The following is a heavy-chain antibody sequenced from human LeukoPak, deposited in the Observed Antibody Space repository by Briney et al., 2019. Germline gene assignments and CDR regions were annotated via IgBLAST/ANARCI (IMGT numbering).Heavy chain of an antibody. CDR1: GGSISSSNW. Sequence: SGTLSLTCAVSGGSISSSNWWSWVRQPPGKGLEWIGEIYHSGSTNYNPSLKSRVTISVDRSKNQFSLKLSSVTAADTAVYYCAREITSNYYDSSGYRLRDAFDIWGQGTMVTVSS. CDR2: IYHSGST. CDR3: AREITSNYYDSSGYRLRDAFDI. V-gene: IGHV4-4*02. D-gene: IGHD3-22*01. J-gene: IGHJ3*02.